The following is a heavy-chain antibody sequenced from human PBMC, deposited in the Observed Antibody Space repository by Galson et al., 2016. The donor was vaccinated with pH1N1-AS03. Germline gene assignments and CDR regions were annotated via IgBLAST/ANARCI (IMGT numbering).Heavy chain of an antibody. CDR1: GFTFGSYA. CDR2: VWYDGSQR. CDR3: ARDPYGDPTADFDY. D-gene: IGHD4-17*01. J-gene: IGHJ4*02. Sequence: SLRLSCAASGFTFGSYAMHWVRQSPGMGLEWVAVVWYDGSQRYYADSVKGRFTISRDNNRNTMYLQMDSLRAEDTAVYYCARDPYGDPTADFDYRGQGTLVTVSS. V-gene: IGHV3-33*01.